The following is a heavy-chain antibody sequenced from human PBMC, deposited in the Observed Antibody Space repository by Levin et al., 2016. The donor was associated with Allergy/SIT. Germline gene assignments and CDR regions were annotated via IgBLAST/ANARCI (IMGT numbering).Heavy chain of an antibody. D-gene: IGHD6-19*01. CDR2: INPSGGST. J-gene: IGHJ4*02. V-gene: IGHV1-46*01. Sequence: WVRQAPGQGLEWMGIINPSGGSTSYAQKFQGRVTMTRDTSTSTVYMELSSLRSEDTAVYYCARSHKTGQGLAGTEGLDYWGQGTLVTVSS. CDR3: ARSHKTGQGLAGTEGLDY.